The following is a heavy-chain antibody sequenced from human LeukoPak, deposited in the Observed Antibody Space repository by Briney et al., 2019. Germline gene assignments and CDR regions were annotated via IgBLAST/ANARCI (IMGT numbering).Heavy chain of an antibody. Sequence: GGSLRLSCAASGFTFSNYAVNWVRQAPGKGLEWVATISFDGSNKYYSDVVTGRFTISRDNAKNSLYLQMNSLRAEDTAVYYCARVPSDYGYFDYWGQGTLVTVSS. CDR2: ISFDGSNK. V-gene: IGHV3-30-3*01. CDR3: ARVPSDYGYFDY. D-gene: IGHD4-17*01. J-gene: IGHJ4*02. CDR1: GFTFSNYA.